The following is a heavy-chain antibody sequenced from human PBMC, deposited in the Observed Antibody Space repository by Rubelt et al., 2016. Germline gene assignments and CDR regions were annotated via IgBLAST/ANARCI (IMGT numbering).Heavy chain of an antibody. CDR1: GFTFTTYW. J-gene: IGHJ5*02. Sequence: GSLRLSCAASGFTFTTYWMSWVRQAPGKGLEWVANINQDGSEKYYVDSVRGRFTISRDNAKNSLYLQMNSLRAEDTAVYYCANDRWELRNGGWFDPWGQGTVVTVSS. D-gene: IGHD1-26*01. CDR3: ANDRWELRNGGWFDP. V-gene: IGHV3-7*03. CDR2: INQDGSEK.